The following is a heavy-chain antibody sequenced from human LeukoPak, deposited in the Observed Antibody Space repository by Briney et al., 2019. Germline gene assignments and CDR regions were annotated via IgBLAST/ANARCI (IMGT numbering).Heavy chain of an antibody. CDR2: ISGSGGST. J-gene: IGHJ3*02. D-gene: IGHD1-26*01. V-gene: IGHV3-23*01. CDR3: AKNSGNSKQGAFDI. CDR1: GFTFSSYG. Sequence: GGSLRLSCAASGFTFSSYGMSWVRQAPGKGLEWVSGISGSGGSTYYADSVKGRFTISRDNSKNTLYLQMNSLRAEDTALYYCAKNSGNSKQGAFDIWGQGTMVTVSS.